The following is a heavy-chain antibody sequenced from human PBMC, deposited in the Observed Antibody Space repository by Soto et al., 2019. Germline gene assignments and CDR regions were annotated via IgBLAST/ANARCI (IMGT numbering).Heavy chain of an antibody. CDR3: ARDRSAGNYFYYGMDV. V-gene: IGHV3-33*01. D-gene: IGHD1-1*01. J-gene: IGHJ6*02. Sequence: GGSLRLSCAASGLPFNRNGMHWVRQAPGKGLEWVAVIWYDGSKEYYSDSVRGRFTISRDNSKNMLYLQMNSVRVEDTAVYFCARDRSAGNYFYYGMDVWGQGTTVTVS. CDR1: GLPFNRNG. CDR2: IWYDGSKE.